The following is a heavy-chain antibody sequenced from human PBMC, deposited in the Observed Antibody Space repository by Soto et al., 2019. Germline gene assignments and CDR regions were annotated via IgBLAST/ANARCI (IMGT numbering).Heavy chain of an antibody. D-gene: IGHD6-13*01. Sequence: QVQLQQRGAGLLKPSDTQSLTCAVYGGSFSGYYWTWIRQPPGKGLEWIGEINHRGSTNYNPSLKSRVTMSVDTSKNQFSLKLLSVTAADTALYYCAFVAARKDYWGQGTLVTVSS. V-gene: IGHV4-34*01. CDR1: GGSFSGYY. CDR3: AFVAARKDY. CDR2: INHRGST. J-gene: IGHJ4*02.